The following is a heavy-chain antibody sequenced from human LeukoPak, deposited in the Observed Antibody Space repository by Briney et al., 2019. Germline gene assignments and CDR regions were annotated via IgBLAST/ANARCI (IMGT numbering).Heavy chain of an antibody. Sequence: GGSLRLSCAASGFTFSNYGMHWVRQAPGKGLEWVAFIGNDGSNKYYADSVRGRFTISRDNSKDSLYLQVDSLRAEDTAIYSCAKASGDYSWNAEGNWFDPWGQGTLVTVSS. V-gene: IGHV3-30*02. D-gene: IGHD1-1*01. CDR2: IGNDGSNK. CDR3: AKASGDYSWNAEGNWFDP. J-gene: IGHJ5*02. CDR1: GFTFSNYG.